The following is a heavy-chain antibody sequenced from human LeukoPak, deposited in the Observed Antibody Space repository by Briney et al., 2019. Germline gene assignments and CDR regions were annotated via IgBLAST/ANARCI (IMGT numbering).Heavy chain of an antibody. CDR1: GGSISSSSYY. Sequence: SETLSLTCTVSGGSISSSSYYWGWIRQPPGKGLEWIGSIYYSGSTYYNPSLKSRVTISVDTSKNQFSLKLSSVTAADTAVYYCARLPMVRGVMKGAFDIWGQGTMVTVSS. CDR3: ARLPMVRGVMKGAFDI. J-gene: IGHJ3*02. CDR2: IYYSGST. V-gene: IGHV4-39*07. D-gene: IGHD3-10*01.